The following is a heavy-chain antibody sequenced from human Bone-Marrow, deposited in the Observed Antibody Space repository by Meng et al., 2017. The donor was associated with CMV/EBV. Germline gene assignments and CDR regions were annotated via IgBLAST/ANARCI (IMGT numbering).Heavy chain of an antibody. CDR3: ARDWEPYDVVTGYHYLDY. Sequence: ASVKVSCKASGYTFTSYGISWVRQAPGQGPEWMAWSSNYNGNRKYAQKFLGRVTMTTDTSTSTAYMELRSLRSDDTAVYYCARDWEPYDVVTGYHYLDYWGQGTLVTSPQ. CDR1: GYTFTSYG. D-gene: IGHD3-9*01. V-gene: IGHV1-18*01. CDR2: SSNYNGNR. J-gene: IGHJ4*02.